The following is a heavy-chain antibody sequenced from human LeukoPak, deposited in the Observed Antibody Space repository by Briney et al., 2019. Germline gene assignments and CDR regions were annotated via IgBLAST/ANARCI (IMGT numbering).Heavy chain of an antibody. J-gene: IGHJ4*02. V-gene: IGHV4-59*01. CDR2: IYHSGST. CDR1: GDSISSYY. D-gene: IGHD6-13*01. CDR3: ATGYSSTWYYFDY. Sequence: SESLSLTCAVSGDSISSYYWSWVRQPPGKGLEWIGYIYHSGSTNSNPTLKSRVTISADTSKDQFPLKLASVTAADTAVYYCATGYSSTWYYFDYCGQGPLVTVSS.